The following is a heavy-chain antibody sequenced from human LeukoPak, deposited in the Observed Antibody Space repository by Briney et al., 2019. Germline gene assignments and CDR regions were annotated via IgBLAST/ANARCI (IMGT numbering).Heavy chain of an antibody. CDR1: GYTFTGYY. D-gene: IGHD1-26*01. V-gene: IGHV1-69*13. Sequence: SVKVSCKASGYTFTGYYMHWVRQAPGQGLEWMGGIIPIFGTANYAQKFQGRVTITADESTSTAYMELSSLRSEDTAVYYCAHWPVSNLGAKVYWGQGTLVTVSS. CDR3: AHWPVSNLGAKVY. CDR2: IIPIFGTA. J-gene: IGHJ4*02.